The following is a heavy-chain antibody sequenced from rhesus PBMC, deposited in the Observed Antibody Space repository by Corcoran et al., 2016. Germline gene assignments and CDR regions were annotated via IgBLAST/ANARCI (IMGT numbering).Heavy chain of an antibody. CDR3: ANTPDH. CDR2: ITNSGSRT. Sequence: EAQLVETGGGLVQPGGSLRLACAASGFTFRTYGLRWVRQAQGKGLEWVSGITNSGSRTFYADSVKGRFTISRDNSKNTLSLQMNSLRPEDTAVYYCANTPDHWGQGVLVTVSS. J-gene: IGHJ4*01. V-gene: IGHV3S5*01. CDR1: GFTFRTYG.